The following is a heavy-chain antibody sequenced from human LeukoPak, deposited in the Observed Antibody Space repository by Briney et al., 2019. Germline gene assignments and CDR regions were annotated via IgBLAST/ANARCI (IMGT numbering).Heavy chain of an antibody. CDR2: ISGGGGTT. CDR3: ARAAMVRGVDYFDY. J-gene: IGHJ4*02. CDR1: GFTFSSYS. Sequence: QSGGSLRLSCAASGFTFSSYSMTWVRQAPGKGLEWVSVISGGGGTTYYADSVKGRFTISRDNSKNTLYLQMNSLRAEDTAVYFCARAAMVRGVDYFDYWGQGTLVTVSS. V-gene: IGHV3-23*01. D-gene: IGHD3-10*01.